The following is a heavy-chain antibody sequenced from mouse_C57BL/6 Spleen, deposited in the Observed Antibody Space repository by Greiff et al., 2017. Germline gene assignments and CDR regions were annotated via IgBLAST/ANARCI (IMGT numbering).Heavy chain of an antibody. J-gene: IGHJ2*01. CDR1: GYSFTDYN. Sequence: VQLQQSGPELVKPGASVKISCKASGYSFTDYNMNWVKQSNGQSLEWIGVINPNYGTTSYNQKFKGKATLTVDQSSSTAYMQLNSLTSEDSAVYDCARECYGSSYYFDYWGQGTTLTVSS. D-gene: IGHD1-1*01. CDR3: ARECYGSSYYFDY. CDR2: INPNYGTT. V-gene: IGHV1-39*01.